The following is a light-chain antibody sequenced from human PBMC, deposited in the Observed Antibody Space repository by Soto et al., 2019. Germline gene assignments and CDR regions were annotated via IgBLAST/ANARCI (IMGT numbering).Light chain of an antibody. J-gene: IGLJ2*01. Sequence: QSALTQPASVSGSPGQSITISCTGTSSDVGGYDYVSLYQQHPGKAPKLLIYDVSNRPSGVPNRFSGSKSGNTASLTISGLQAEDEADYYCSSCTSSSTLLFGGGTKLTVL. CDR3: SSCTSSSTLL. CDR1: SSDVGGYDY. V-gene: IGLV2-14*01. CDR2: DVS.